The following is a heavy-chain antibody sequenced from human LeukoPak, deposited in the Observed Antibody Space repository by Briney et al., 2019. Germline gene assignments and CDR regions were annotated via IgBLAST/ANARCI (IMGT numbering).Heavy chain of an antibody. D-gene: IGHD3-22*01. CDR3: AKGATSAYFSPLDS. J-gene: IGHJ4*02. CDR2: ITNGGGNT. V-gene: IGHV3-23*01. CDR1: GFTFSNYG. Sequence: PGGSLRLSCGASGFTFSNYGISWVRQAPGKGLEWVSGITNGGGNTNYADSVKVRFTISRDNAKNTLYLQMDSLRAEDTAIYYCAKGATSAYFSPLDSWGQGTLVTVSS.